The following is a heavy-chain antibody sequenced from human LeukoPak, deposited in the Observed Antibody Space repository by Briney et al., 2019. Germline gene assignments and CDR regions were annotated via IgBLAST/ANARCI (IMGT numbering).Heavy chain of an antibody. J-gene: IGHJ6*03. CDR2: INHSGST. D-gene: IGHD2-2*01. CDR1: GGSFSGYY. V-gene: IGHV4-34*01. CDR3: ARGRRDRYCSSTSCPEDYYYYMDV. Sequence: PSETLSLTCAVYGGSFSGYYWSWIRQPPGKGLEWIGEINHSGSTNYNPSLKSRVTISVDTSKNQFSLKLSSVTAADTAVYYCARGRRDRYCSSTSCPEDYYYYMDVWGKGTTVTVSS.